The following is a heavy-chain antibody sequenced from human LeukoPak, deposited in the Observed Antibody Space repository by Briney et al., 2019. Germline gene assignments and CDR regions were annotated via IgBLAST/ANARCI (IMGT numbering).Heavy chain of an antibody. CDR2: ISGSGGST. D-gene: IGHD6-19*01. CDR1: GFTFSSYS. J-gene: IGHJ4*02. Sequence: GGSLRLSCAASGFTFSSYSMSWVRQAPGKGLEWVSAISGSGGSTYYADSVKGRFTISRDNSKNTLYLQMNSLRAEDTAVYYCAKVDKQWLAFDYWGQGTLVTVSS. V-gene: IGHV3-23*01. CDR3: AKVDKQWLAFDY.